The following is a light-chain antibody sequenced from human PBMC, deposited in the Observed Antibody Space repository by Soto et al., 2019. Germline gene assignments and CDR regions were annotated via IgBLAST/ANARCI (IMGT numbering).Light chain of an antibody. J-gene: IGKJ4*01. CDR1: QGISNY. Sequence: DIQMTQSPSSLSASVGDRVTITCRASQGISNYLAWYQQKPGKVPKLLIYAASTLQSGVPSRFSGSGSGTDFTLTISGLQPEDVATYYCQKYNSAPALTFGGGTKLEIK. CDR2: AAS. V-gene: IGKV1-27*01. CDR3: QKYNSAPALT.